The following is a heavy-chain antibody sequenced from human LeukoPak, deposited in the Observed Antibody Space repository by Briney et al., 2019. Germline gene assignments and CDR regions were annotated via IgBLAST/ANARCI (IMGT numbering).Heavy chain of an antibody. J-gene: IGHJ5*02. CDR1: GFTFSSYA. D-gene: IGHD6-13*01. CDR2: VSGSGGTT. CDR3: AKDPGIAAAGSLNWFDP. V-gene: IGHV3-23*01. Sequence: QTGGSLRLSCAASGFTFSSYAMSWVRQAPGKGLEWVSGVSGSGGTTYYADSVKGRFTISRDNSKNTLYLQMNSLRAEDTAVYYCAKDPGIAAAGSLNWFDPWGQGTLVTVSS.